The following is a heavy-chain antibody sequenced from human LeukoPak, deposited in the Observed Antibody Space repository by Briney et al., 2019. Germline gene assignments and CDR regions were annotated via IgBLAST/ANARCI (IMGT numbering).Heavy chain of an antibody. CDR1: GFTFSNYE. J-gene: IGHJ4*02. D-gene: IGHD6-19*01. Sequence: GGSLRLSCAASGFTFSNYEMNWVRQAPGKGLEWVSFISSSGSLIYYADSVKGRFTISRDSAKNSLYLQMDSLRVEDTAVYYCAKVSGSGWHFDHWGQGTLVTVPS. CDR3: AKVSGSGWHFDH. V-gene: IGHV3-48*03. CDR2: ISSSGSLI.